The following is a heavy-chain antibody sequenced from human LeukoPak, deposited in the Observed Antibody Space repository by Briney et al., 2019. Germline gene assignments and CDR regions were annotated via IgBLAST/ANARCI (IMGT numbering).Heavy chain of an antibody. D-gene: IGHD3-10*01. CDR1: GGSFSGHY. J-gene: IGHJ4*02. CDR2: ISRRGNT. CDR3: ARHGEYYFDY. Sequence: SETLSLTCAVYGGSFSGHYWSWIRQPPGKGLEWTGQISRRGNTNYNPSLKSRVTISVDTSKNQLSLKLSTVTAADTALYYCARHGEYYFDYWGQGTLVTVSS. V-gene: IGHV4-34*01.